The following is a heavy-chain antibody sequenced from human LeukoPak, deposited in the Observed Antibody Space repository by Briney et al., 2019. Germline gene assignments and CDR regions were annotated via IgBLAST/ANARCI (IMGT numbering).Heavy chain of an antibody. J-gene: IGHJ4*02. Sequence: GGSLRLSCAASGFTFSSYEMNWVRQAPGKGLEWVSYISSSGSTIYYADSVKGRFTISRDNAKNSLYLQMNSLRAEDTAVYYCASRRYCTSTTCPYYFDYWGQGTLVTVSS. CDR3: ASRRYCTSTTCPYYFDY. V-gene: IGHV3-48*03. D-gene: IGHD2-2*01. CDR1: GFTFSSYE. CDR2: ISSSGSTI.